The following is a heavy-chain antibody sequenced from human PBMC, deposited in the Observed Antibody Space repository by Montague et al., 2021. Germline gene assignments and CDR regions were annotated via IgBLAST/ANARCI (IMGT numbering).Heavy chain of an antibody. Sequence: SLRLSCAASGFTFDDYAMIWVRQRPGKSLEWVSLITWDGGTTYYSDSVKGRFTISRDNGKNSLSLQMSSLRSEDSALYYCVKPGGYYFHYYMDVWGSGTPVTVSS. D-gene: IGHD3-16*01. CDR3: VKPGGYYFHYYMDV. CDR2: ITWDGGTT. CDR1: GFTFDDYA. J-gene: IGHJ6*03. V-gene: IGHV3-43*01.